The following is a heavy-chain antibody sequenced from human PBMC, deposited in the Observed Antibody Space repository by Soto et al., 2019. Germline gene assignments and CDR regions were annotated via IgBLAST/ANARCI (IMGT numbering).Heavy chain of an antibody. CDR3: ARDGFCSSGSCALYSHDYLGMDV. D-gene: IGHD2-15*01. J-gene: IGHJ6*02. CDR1: GYTFARYG. CDR2: ISTYNSNT. V-gene: IGHV1-18*01. Sequence: ASVKVSCKASGYTFARYGISWVRQAPGQGLEWMGWISTYNSNTNYARKFQGRVSLTTDTPTNTAYMELRSLTPGDTALYYCARDGFCSSGSCALYSHDYLGMDVWGQVTTITVCS.